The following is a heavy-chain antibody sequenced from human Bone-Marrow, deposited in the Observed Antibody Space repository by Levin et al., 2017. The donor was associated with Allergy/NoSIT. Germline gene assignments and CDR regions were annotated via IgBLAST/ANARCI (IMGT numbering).Heavy chain of an antibody. Sequence: PGGSLRLSCTASGFTFGDYAMSWFRQAPGKGLEWVGFIRSKAYGGTTEYAASVKGRFTISRDDSKSIAYLQMNSLKTEDTAVYYCTREPGYYDYVWGSYRYYYGMDVWGQGTTVTVSS. CDR2: IRSKAYGGTT. J-gene: IGHJ6*02. V-gene: IGHV3-49*03. CDR1: GFTFGDYA. D-gene: IGHD3-16*02. CDR3: TREPGYYDYVWGSYRYYYGMDV.